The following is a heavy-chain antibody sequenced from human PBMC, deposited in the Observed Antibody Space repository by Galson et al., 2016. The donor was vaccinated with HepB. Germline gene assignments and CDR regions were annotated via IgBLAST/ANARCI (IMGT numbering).Heavy chain of an antibody. Sequence: SLRLSCAASGFTFSTYAMSWMRQAPGKGLEWVSTIPTDGARSYYADSVKGRFTISRDNSKNTLYVQMDSLRAEDTAVYYCAKDLYLAWGQGTLVTVSS. CDR1: GFTFSTYA. CDR3: AKDLYLA. V-gene: IGHV3-23*01. D-gene: IGHD2-21*01. CDR2: IPTDGARS. J-gene: IGHJ5*02.